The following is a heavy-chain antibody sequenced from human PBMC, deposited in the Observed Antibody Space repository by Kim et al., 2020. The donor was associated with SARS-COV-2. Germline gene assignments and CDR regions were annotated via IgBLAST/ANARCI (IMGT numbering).Heavy chain of an antibody. CDR3: ARQEIFGVVIRREFYMDV. V-gene: IGHV4-39*01. J-gene: IGHJ6*03. D-gene: IGHD3-3*01. Sequence: KSRVTRSVDTSKNQFSLKLSSVTAADTAVYYCARQEIFGVVIRREFYMDVWGKGTTITVSS.